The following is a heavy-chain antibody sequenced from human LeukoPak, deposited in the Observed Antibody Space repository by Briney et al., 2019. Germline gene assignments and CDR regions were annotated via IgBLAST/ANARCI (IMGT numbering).Heavy chain of an antibody. V-gene: IGHV3-7*01. Sequence: GGSLRLSCAASGFTFSSYWMTWVRQAPGKGLEWVANIKEDGSAKYYVGSVKGLFTISRDNTENSLYLQMNSLRPEDTAVYYCARGQGYSSSWYGDWFDPWGQGTLVTVSS. CDR2: IKEDGSAK. J-gene: IGHJ5*02. CDR1: GFTFSSYW. CDR3: ARGQGYSSSWYGDWFDP. D-gene: IGHD6-13*01.